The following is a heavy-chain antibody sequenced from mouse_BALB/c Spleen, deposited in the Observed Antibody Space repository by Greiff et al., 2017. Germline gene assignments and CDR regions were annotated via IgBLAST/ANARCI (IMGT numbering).Heavy chain of an antibody. D-gene: IGHD2-1*01. V-gene: IGHV5-6-5*01. Sequence: EVQRVESGGGLVKPGGSLKLSCAASGFTFSSYAMSWVRQTPEKRLEWVASISSGGSTYYPDSVKGRFTISRDNARNILYLQMSSLRSEDTAMYYCARRNYGNYAMDYWGQGTSVTVSS. CDR3: ARRNYGNYAMDY. CDR1: GFTFSSYA. CDR2: ISSGGST. J-gene: IGHJ4*01.